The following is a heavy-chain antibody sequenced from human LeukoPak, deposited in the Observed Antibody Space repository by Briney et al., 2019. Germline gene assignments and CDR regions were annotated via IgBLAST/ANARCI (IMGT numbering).Heavy chain of an antibody. Sequence: SETLSLTCTVSGGSISSYYWSWIRQPPGKGLEWIGYIYYSGSTNYNPSLKSRVTISVDTSKNQFSLKLSSVTAADTAVYYCARHPYYSSGWYPSMDVWGKGTTVTVSS. D-gene: IGHD6-19*01. J-gene: IGHJ6*03. V-gene: IGHV4-59*08. CDR3: ARHPYYSSGWYPSMDV. CDR1: GGSISSYY. CDR2: IYYSGST.